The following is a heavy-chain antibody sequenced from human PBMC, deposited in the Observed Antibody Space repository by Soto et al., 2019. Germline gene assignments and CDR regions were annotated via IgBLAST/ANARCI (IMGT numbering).Heavy chain of an antibody. D-gene: IGHD6-19*01. J-gene: IGHJ5*02. V-gene: IGHV4-34*01. CDR1: GGSFSGYY. CDR3: ARDMAVAGNNWFDP. CDR2: INHSGST. Sequence: SETLSLTCAVYGGSFSGYYWIWIRQPPGKGLEWIGEINHSGSTNYNPSLKSRVTISVDTSKNQFSLKLSSVTAADTAVYYCARDMAVAGNNWFDPWGQGTLVTVSS.